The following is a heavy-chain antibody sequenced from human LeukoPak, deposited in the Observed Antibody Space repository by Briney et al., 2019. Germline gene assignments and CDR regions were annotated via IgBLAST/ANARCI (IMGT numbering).Heavy chain of an antibody. J-gene: IGHJ4*02. D-gene: IGHD2-2*02. CDR1: GFTFSNYG. V-gene: IGHV3-30*02. CDR2: IRYDGSNK. CDR3: AKDLTVVPAVITDY. Sequence: GGSLRLSCAASGFTFSNYGMHWVRQAPGKGLEWVAFIRYDGSNKYYADSVKGRFTISRDNSKNTLYLQMNSLRAEDTAVYYCAKDLTVVPAVITDYWGQGTLVTVSS.